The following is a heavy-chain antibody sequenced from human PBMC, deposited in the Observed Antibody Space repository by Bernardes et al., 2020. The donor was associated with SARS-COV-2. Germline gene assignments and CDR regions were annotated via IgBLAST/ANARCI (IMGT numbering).Heavy chain of an antibody. CDR2: ISGSGGST. Sequence: GGSLRLSCAASGFTFSSYAMSWVRQAPGKGLEWVSAISGSGGSTYYADSVKGRFTISRDNSKNTLYLQMNSLRAEDTAVYYCARRRYYYDSSGYYFFWFDPWGQGTLVTVSS. D-gene: IGHD3-22*01. V-gene: IGHV3-23*01. J-gene: IGHJ5*02. CDR3: ARRRYYYDSSGYYFFWFDP. CDR1: GFTFSSYA.